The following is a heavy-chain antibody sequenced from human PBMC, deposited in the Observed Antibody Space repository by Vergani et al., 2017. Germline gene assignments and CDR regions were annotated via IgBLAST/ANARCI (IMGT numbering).Heavy chain of an antibody. CDR2: IYYSGST. V-gene: IGHV4-59*12. CDR3: ARGPVGANEGRFDY. CDR1: GGSISSYY. J-gene: IGHJ4*02. Sequence: QVQLQESGPGLVKPSETLSLTCTVSGGSISSYYWSWIRQPPGKGLEWIGYIYYSGSTNYNPSLKSRVTISVDTSKNQFSLKLSSVTAADTAVYYCARGPVGANEGRFDYWGQGTLVTVSS. D-gene: IGHD1-26*01.